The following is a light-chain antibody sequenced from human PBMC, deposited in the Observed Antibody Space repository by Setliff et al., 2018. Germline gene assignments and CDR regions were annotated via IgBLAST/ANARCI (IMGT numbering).Light chain of an antibody. Sequence: QSALTQPPSASGSPGQSVTLSCTGTSSDVGYYNYVSWYQQHPGKAPKLILYEVTKRPSGVPDRFSGSKSGNTASLTVSGLQAEDEADYYCCSHAIITPFFVFGSGTKV. CDR2: EVT. J-gene: IGLJ1*01. CDR1: SSDVGYYNY. V-gene: IGLV2-8*01. CDR3: CSHAIITPFFV.